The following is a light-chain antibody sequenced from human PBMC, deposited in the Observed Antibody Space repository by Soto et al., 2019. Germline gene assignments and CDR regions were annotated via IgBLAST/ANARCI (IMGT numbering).Light chain of an antibody. CDR1: SSDVGGYNY. V-gene: IGLV2-14*01. J-gene: IGLJ1*01. CDR3: CSYTSISTYV. CDR2: EVT. Sequence: QSALTQPASASGSPGQSITISCTGTSSDVGGYNYVSWYQQHPRKAPKLMIYEVTNRPSGVSYRFSGSKSGNTASLTISGLQAQDEAAYYCCSYTSISTYVFGTGTKVTVL.